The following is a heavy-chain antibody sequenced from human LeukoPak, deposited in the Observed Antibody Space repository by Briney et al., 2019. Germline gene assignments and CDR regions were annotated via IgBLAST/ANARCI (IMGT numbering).Heavy chain of an antibody. D-gene: IGHD6-25*01. J-gene: IGHJ6*03. Sequence: PSETLSLTCTVSGGSISSYYLSWIRQPAGKGLEWIGRIYTSGSTNYNPSLKSRVTMSVDTSKNQFSLKLSSVTAADTAVYYCARGESSGATIYYYYYMDVWGKGTTVTVSS. CDR2: IYTSGST. CDR1: GGSISSYY. V-gene: IGHV4-4*07. CDR3: ARGESSGATIYYYYYMDV.